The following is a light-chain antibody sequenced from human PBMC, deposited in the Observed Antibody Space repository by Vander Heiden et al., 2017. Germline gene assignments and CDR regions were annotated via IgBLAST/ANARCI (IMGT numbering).Light chain of an antibody. Sequence: DIQMTQFPSSLAASVGNRVTITCRASKSISSYLNWYQQKPGKAPKLLIYAASSLESGVPSRFSGSGSGTDFSLTISRLQPEDFATYFCQQGDRTLRTFGPGTKVEIK. CDR3: QQGDRTLRT. CDR1: KSISSY. V-gene: IGKV1-39*01. CDR2: AAS. J-gene: IGKJ1*01.